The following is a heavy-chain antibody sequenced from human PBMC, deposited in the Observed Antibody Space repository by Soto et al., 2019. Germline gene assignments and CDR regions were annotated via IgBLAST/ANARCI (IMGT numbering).Heavy chain of an antibody. D-gene: IGHD4-17*01. J-gene: IGHJ5*02. Sequence: PSETLSLTCTVSGGSISSSSYYWGWIRQPPGKGLEWIGSIYYSGSTYYNPALKSRVTISVDTSKNQFSLKLSSVTAADTAVYYCARHSPTVTLNWFDPWGQGTLVTVSS. CDR3: ARHSPTVTLNWFDP. CDR2: IYYSGST. CDR1: GGSISSSSYY. V-gene: IGHV4-39*01.